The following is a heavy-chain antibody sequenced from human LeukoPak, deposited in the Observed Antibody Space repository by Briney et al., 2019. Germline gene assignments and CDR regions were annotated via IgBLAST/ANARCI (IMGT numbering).Heavy chain of an antibody. V-gene: IGHV4-4*09. Sequence: SETLSLTCTVSGGSISSYYWSWIRQPPGKGLEWIGYIYTSGSTNYNPSLKSRATISVDTSKNQFSLKLSSVTAADTAVYYCARGLLLWFGEERRYYFDYWGQGTLVTVSS. CDR2: IYTSGST. J-gene: IGHJ4*02. D-gene: IGHD3-10*01. CDR1: GGSISSYY. CDR3: ARGLLLWFGEERRYYFDY.